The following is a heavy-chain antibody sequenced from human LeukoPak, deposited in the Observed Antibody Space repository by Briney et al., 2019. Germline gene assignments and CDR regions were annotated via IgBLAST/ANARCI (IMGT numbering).Heavy chain of an antibody. D-gene: IGHD3-3*01. CDR1: GFTFSSYE. J-gene: IGHJ4*02. V-gene: IGHV3-30*02. CDR3: ARDERLLSFLK. Sequence: GGSPRLSCAASGFTFSSYEMNWVRQAPGKGLEWVAFIRYDGSNKYYADSVKGRFTISRDNSKNTLYLQMNSLRAEDTAIYYCARDERLLSFLKWGQGTLVTVSS. CDR2: IRYDGSNK.